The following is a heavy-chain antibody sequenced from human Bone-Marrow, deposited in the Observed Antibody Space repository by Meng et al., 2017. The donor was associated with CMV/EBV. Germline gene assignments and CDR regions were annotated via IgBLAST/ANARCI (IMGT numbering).Heavy chain of an antibody. V-gene: IGHV1-18*01. D-gene: IGHD6-19*01. CDR3: ARTSRLAVAGTKYYFDY. J-gene: IGHJ4*02. CDR2: ISAYNGNT. CDR1: GYTFTSYG. Sequence: ASVKVSCKASGYTFTSYGISWVRQAPGQGLEWMGWISAYNGNTNYAQKLQGRVTMTTDTSTSTAYMELRSLRSDDTAVYYCARTSRLAVAGTKYYFDYWGQGTLVTVYS.